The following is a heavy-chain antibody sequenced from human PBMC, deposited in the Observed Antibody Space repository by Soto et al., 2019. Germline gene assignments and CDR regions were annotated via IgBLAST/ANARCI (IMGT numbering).Heavy chain of an antibody. V-gene: IGHV3-33*01. Sequence: QVQLVESGGGVVQPGRSLRLSCAASGFTFSSYGMHWVRQAPGKGLEWVAVIWYDGSNKYYADSVKGRFTISRDNSKNTLYLQMNSLRAEDTAVYYCARPNCSSTSCYGTEAGYYFDYWGQGTLVTVSS. D-gene: IGHD2-2*01. CDR1: GFTFSSYG. CDR2: IWYDGSNK. J-gene: IGHJ4*02. CDR3: ARPNCSSTSCYGTEAGYYFDY.